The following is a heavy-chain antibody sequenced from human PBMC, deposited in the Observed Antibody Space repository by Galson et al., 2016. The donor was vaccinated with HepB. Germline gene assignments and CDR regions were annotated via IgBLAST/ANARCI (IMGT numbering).Heavy chain of an antibody. Sequence: SLRLSCAASGFTFSSYGMHWVRQAPGKGLEWVAVIWYDGSNKYYADSVKGRFTTSRGNSKNTLYLQMNSLRAEDTAVYYCARDTKGRVEVVVAANYYYYYGMDVWGQGTTVTVSS. J-gene: IGHJ6*02. CDR1: GFTFSSYG. CDR2: IWYDGSNK. V-gene: IGHV3-33*08. D-gene: IGHD2-15*01. CDR3: ARDTKGRVEVVVAANYYYYYGMDV.